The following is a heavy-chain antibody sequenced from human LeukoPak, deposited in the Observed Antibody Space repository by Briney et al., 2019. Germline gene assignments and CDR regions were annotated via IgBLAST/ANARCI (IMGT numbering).Heavy chain of an antibody. J-gene: IGHJ4*02. CDR2: IYYSGST. D-gene: IGHD1-26*01. CDR1: GGSISSSSYY. CDR3: ARHKWELLYCDY. Sequence: SATLSLTCTVSGGSISSSSYYWGWIRQPPGKGLEWIGSIYYSGSTYYNPSLKSRVTISVDTSKNQFSLKLSSVTAADTAVYYCARHKWELLYCDYWGQGTLVTVSS. V-gene: IGHV4-39*01.